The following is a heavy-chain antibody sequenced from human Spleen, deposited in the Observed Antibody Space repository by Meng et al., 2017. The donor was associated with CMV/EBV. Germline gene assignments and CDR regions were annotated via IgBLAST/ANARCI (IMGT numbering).Heavy chain of an antibody. CDR1: GLTVSVNY. J-gene: IGHJ6*02. V-gene: IGHV3-53*01. CDR2: IYSDGNT. CDR3: VRGGYSGSLTMGYYGMDV. Sequence: GESLKISCAASGLTVSVNYMIWVRQAPGKGLEWVSVIYSDGNTLYADSVKGRFTISRDNSKNTLYLQMNSLRAEDTAVYYCVRGGYSGSLTMGYYGMDVWGQGTTVTVSS. D-gene: IGHD1-26*01.